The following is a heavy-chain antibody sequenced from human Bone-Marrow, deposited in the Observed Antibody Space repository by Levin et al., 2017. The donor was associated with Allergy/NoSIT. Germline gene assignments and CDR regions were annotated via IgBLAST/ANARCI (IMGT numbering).Heavy chain of an antibody. Sequence: SQTLSLTCAVSAFSISSSNWWGWIRQPPGKGLEWIGYIFHSGGTYYNPSLKSRVTMSVDTSKNQFSLKLSSVTAVDTAMYYCVRKSTTETYYSNWGQGTLVTVSS. J-gene: IGHJ4*02. CDR2: IFHSGGT. V-gene: IGHV4-28*01. D-gene: IGHD1-26*01. CDR1: AFSISSSNW. CDR3: VRKSTTETYYSN.